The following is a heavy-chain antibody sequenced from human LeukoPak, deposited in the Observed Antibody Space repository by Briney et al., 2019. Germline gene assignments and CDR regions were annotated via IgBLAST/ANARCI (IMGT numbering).Heavy chain of an antibody. V-gene: IGHV3-20*01. J-gene: IGHJ5*02. CDR2: INWNGGST. D-gene: IGHD3-3*01. CDR3: ARVLRGIGYLNWFDP. Sequence: GGSPRLSCAACGFTFDDYGMSWVRQAPGKGLEWVSGINWNGGSTGYADSVKGRFTISRDNAKNSLYLQMNSLRAEDTALYHCARVLRGIGYLNWFDPWGQGTLVTVSS. CDR1: GFTFDDYG.